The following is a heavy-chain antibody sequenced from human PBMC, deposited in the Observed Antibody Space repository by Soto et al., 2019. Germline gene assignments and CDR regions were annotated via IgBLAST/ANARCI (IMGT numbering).Heavy chain of an antibody. CDR2: IWYDGSNK. V-gene: IGHV3-33*01. CDR1: GFTFSSYG. J-gene: IGHJ4*02. Sequence: VQLVESGGGVVQPGRSLRLSCAASGFTFSSYGMHWVRQAPGKGLEWVAVIWYDGSNKYYADSVKGRFTISRDNSKNTLYLQMNSLRAEDTAVYYCAREEIQVAGTGGGDGFDYWGQGTLVTVSS. CDR3: AREEIQVAGTGGGDGFDY. D-gene: IGHD6-19*01.